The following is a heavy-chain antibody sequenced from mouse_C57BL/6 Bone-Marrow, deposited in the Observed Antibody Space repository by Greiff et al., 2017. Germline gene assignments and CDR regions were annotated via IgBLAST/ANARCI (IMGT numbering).Heavy chain of an antibody. CDR2: IWRGGST. Sequence: VKLMESGPGLVQPSQSLSITCTVSGFSLTSYGVHWVRQSPGKGLEWLGVIWRGGSTDYNAAFMSRLSITKDNSKSQVFFKMNSLQADDNAIYYCSKIGDAYYAMDYWGQGTSVTVSS. D-gene: IGHD3-1*01. CDR1: GFSLTSYG. J-gene: IGHJ4*01. V-gene: IGHV2-5*01. CDR3: SKIGDAYYAMDY.